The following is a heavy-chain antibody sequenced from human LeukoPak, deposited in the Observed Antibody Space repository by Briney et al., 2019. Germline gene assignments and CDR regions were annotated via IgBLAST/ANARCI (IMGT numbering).Heavy chain of an antibody. J-gene: IGHJ3*02. CDR3: ARYGAAAGTRDAFDI. D-gene: IGHD6-13*01. CDR2: IYTSGST. V-gene: IGHV4-4*07. CDR1: GGSISSYY. Sequence: SETLSLTCTVSGGSISSYYWSWIRQPAGKGLEWIGRIYTSGSTNYNPSLKSQVTMSVDTSKNQFSLKLSSVTAADTAVYYCARYGAAAGTRDAFDIWGQGTMVTVSS.